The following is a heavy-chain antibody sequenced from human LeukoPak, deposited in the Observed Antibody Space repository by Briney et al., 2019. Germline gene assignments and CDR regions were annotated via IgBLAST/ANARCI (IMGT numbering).Heavy chain of an antibody. Sequence: ASVKVSCKASGYTLTSYYMHWVRQAPGQGLEWMGIINPSGGSTSYAQKFQGRVTMTRDTSTSTVYMKLSSLRSEDTAMYYCAREWAGIFGSSWGQGTLVTVSS. CDR3: AREWAGIFGSS. D-gene: IGHD3-10*01. CDR1: GYTLTSYY. J-gene: IGHJ5*02. V-gene: IGHV1-46*01. CDR2: INPSGGST.